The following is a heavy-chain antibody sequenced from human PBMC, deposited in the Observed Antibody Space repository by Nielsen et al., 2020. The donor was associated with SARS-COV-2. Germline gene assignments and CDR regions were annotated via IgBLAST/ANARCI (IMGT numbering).Heavy chain of an antibody. CDR3: ARESCSSTSCYGFDY. CDR1: GYTFTGYY. V-gene: IGHV1-2*06. Sequence: ASVKVSCTASGYTFTGYYMHWVRQAPGQGLEWMGRINPNSGGTNYAQKFQGRVTMTRDTSISTAYMELSRLRSDDTAVYYCARESCSSTSCYGFDYWGQGTLVTVSS. CDR2: INPNSGGT. D-gene: IGHD2-2*01. J-gene: IGHJ4*02.